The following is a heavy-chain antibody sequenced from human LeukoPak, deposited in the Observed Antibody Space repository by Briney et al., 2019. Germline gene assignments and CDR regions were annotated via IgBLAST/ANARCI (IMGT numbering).Heavy chain of an antibody. CDR1: GFTVSSNF. V-gene: IGHV3-53*01. CDR3: ARDGYGNNYMDV. Sequence: GGSLRLSCAASGFTVSSNFMSWVRQAPGKGLEWVSVIYSGGTTYYADSVKGRFTISRDNSKNTLYLQMNSLRAEHTAVYYCARDGYGNNYMDVWGKGTTVTVSS. CDR2: IYSGGTT. D-gene: IGHD1/OR15-1a*01. J-gene: IGHJ6*03.